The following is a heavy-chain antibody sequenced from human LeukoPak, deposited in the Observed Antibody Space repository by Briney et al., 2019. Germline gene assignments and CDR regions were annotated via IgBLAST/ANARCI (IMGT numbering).Heavy chain of an antibody. V-gene: IGHV1-8*03. D-gene: IGHD3-16*01. Sequence: ASVKVSCKASGYTFTNYDINGGRQAAGQGREWMGWMNPNSGNTGYAQKFQGRVTITRNSSISTAYMELSSLRSEDTAVYYCARPGGSSQAFDYWGQGTLVTVSS. J-gene: IGHJ4*01. CDR2: MNPNSGNT. CDR3: ARPGGSSQAFDY. CDR1: GYTFTNYD.